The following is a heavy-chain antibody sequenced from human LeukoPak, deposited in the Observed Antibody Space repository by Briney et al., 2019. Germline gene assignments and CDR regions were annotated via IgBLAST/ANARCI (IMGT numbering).Heavy chain of an antibody. CDR1: GYILTELS. CDR3: ATLGDYDILTGYCT. V-gene: IGHV1-24*01. D-gene: IGHD3-9*01. Sequence: ASVKVSCKVSGYILTELSMHWVRQAPGKGLEWMGGFDPEDGETIYAQKFQGRVTMTEDTSTDTAYMELSSLRSEDTAVYYCATLGDYDILTGYCTWGQGTLVTVSS. J-gene: IGHJ5*02. CDR2: FDPEDGET.